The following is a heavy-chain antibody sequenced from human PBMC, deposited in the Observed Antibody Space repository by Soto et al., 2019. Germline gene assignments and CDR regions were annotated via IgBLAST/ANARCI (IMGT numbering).Heavy chain of an antibody. CDR1: GFTVSSNY. CDR2: IYSGGST. J-gene: IGHJ3*02. D-gene: IGHD2-2*01. CDR3: ARAGLGYCTSTSCHPGFDI. Sequence: GGSLRLSCAASGFTVSSNYMSWVRQAPGKGLEWVSVIYSGGSTYYADSVKGRFTISRDNSKNTLYLQMNSLRAEDTAVYYCARAGLGYCTSTSCHPGFDIWGQGTMVTVSS. V-gene: IGHV3-66*01.